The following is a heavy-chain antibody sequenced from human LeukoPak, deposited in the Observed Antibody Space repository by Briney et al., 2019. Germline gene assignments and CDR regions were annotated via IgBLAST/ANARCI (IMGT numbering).Heavy chain of an antibody. CDR3: AKDAFYGSGPGI. V-gene: IGHV3-30*18. Sequence: GRSLRLSCAASGFTFSSYGMHWVRQAPGNGLEWVAVISYDGSNKYYADSVKGRFTNSRDNSKNTLYLQMNSLRAEDTAVYYCAKDAFYGSGPGIWGQGTMVTVSS. CDR2: ISYDGSNK. D-gene: IGHD3-10*01. J-gene: IGHJ3*02. CDR1: GFTFSSYG.